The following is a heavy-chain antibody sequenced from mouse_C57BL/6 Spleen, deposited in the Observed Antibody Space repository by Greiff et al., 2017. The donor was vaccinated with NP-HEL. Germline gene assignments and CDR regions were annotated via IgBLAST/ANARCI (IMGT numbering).Heavy chain of an antibody. Sequence: EVKLVESGGGLVKPGGSLKLSCAASGFTFSDYGMHWVRQAPEKGLEWVAYISSGSSTIYYADTVKGRFTISRDNAKNTLFLQMTSLRSEDTAMYYCAMGDGYYGAMDYWGQGTSVTVSS. D-gene: IGHD2-3*01. V-gene: IGHV5-17*01. CDR2: ISSGSSTI. CDR3: AMGDGYYGAMDY. J-gene: IGHJ4*01. CDR1: GFTFSDYG.